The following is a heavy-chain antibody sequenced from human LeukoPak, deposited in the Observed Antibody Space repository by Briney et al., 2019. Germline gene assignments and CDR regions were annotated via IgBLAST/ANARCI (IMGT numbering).Heavy chain of an antibody. V-gene: IGHV1-2*06. J-gene: IGHJ5*02. CDR1: GYTFTGYY. CDR3: ARTYYYDSSGYYSSGWFGP. CDR2: INPNSGGT. D-gene: IGHD3-22*01. Sequence: ASVKVSCKASGYTFTGYYMHWVRQAPGQGLEWMGRINPNSGGTNYAQKFQGRVTMTRDTSISTAYMELSRLRSDDTAVYYCARTYYYDSSGYYSSGWFGPWGQGTLVTVSS.